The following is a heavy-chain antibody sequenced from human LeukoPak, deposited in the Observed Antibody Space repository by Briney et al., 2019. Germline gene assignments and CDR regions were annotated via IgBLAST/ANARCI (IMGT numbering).Heavy chain of an antibody. J-gene: IGHJ4*02. V-gene: IGHV4-39*01. CDR2: IYYSGST. CDR3: AKTYGYNPFDY. D-gene: IGHD5-24*01. CDR1: GGSISSSSYY. Sequence: PSETLSLTCTVSGGSISSSSYYWGWIRQPPGKGLEWIGSIYYSGSTYYNPSLKSRVTISVDTSKNQFSLKLSSVTAADTAVYYCAKTYGYNPFDYWGQGTLVTVSS.